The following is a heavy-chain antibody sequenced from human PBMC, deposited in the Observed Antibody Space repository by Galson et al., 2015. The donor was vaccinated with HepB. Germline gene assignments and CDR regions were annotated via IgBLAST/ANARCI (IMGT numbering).Heavy chain of an antibody. CDR2: IYSGGST. CDR1: GFTVSSNY. D-gene: IGHD2-2*01. J-gene: IGHJ6*02. V-gene: IGHV3-53*04. CDR3: ARPAHQNPDCSSTSCYTYYYYGMDV. Sequence: SLRLSCAASGFTVSSNYMSWVRQAPGKGLEWVSVIYSGGSTYYADSVKGRFTISRHNSKNTLYLQMNSLRAEDTAVYYCARPAHQNPDCSSTSCYTYYYYGMDVWGQGTTVTVSS.